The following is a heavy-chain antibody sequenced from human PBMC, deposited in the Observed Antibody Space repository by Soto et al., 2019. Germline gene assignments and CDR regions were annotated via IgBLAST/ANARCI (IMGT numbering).Heavy chain of an antibody. J-gene: IGHJ5*02. CDR2: ISAYSGNT. Sequence: QVQLVQSGAEVKKPGASVKVPCKASGYTFTSYGISWVRQAPGQGLEWMGWISAYSGNTKYAQKFQGRVTMTTDISTSTAYMELRSLRSGDTAVYSCARGEMFFASWGQGTLVTVSS. CDR1: GYTFTSYG. V-gene: IGHV1-18*01. D-gene: IGHD3-10*02. CDR3: ARGEMFFAS.